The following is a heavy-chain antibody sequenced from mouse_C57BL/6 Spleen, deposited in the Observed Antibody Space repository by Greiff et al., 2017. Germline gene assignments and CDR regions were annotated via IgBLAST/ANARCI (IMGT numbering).Heavy chain of an antibody. V-gene: IGHV1-64*01. J-gene: IGHJ4*01. CDR2: IHPNSGST. CDR3: ALGYYDSSYGDYAMDY. Sequence: QVQLQQPGAELVKPGASVKLSCKASGYTFTSYWMHWVKQRPGQGLEWIGMIHPNSGSTNYNEKFKSKATLTVDKSSSTAYMQLSSLTSEDSAVYYCALGYYDSSYGDYAMDYWGQGTSVTVSS. D-gene: IGHD1-1*01. CDR1: GYTFTSYW.